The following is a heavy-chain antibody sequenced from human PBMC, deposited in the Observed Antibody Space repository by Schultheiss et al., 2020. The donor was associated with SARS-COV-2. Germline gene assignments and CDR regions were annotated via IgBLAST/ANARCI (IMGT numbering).Heavy chain of an antibody. J-gene: IGHJ6*03. CDR3: ARSPRGYCSSTSCPRGGYYYYMDV. Sequence: GESLKISCAASGFTFSSYEMNWVRQAPGKGLEWVSYISSSGSTIYYADSVKGRFTISRDNAKNSLYLQMNSLRAEDTAVYYCARSPRGYCSSTSCPRGGYYYYMDVWGKGTTVTVSS. CDR1: GFTFSSYE. CDR2: ISSSGSTI. V-gene: IGHV3-48*03. D-gene: IGHD2-2*01.